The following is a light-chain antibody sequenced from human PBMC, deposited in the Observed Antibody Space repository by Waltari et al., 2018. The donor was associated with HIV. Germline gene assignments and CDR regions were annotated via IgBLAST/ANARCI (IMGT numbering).Light chain of an antibody. Sequence: QSVLTQPPSASGTPGQRVTFSCSGSSSNIGSNTVNWYQQLPGTAPTLLIYSNNQRPSGVPDRFSGSKSGTSASLAISGLQSEDEADYYCAAWDDSLNGPVFGGGTKLTVL. CDR3: AAWDDSLNGPV. CDR1: SSNIGSNT. CDR2: SNN. J-gene: IGLJ3*02. V-gene: IGLV1-44*01.